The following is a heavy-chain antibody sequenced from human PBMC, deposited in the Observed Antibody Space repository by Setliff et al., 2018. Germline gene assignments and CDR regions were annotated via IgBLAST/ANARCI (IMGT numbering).Heavy chain of an antibody. CDR1: GGSISSSNL. J-gene: IGHJ4*02. V-gene: IGHV4-4*02. Sequence: SETLSLTCAVSGGSISSSNLWSWVPQPPGKGLEWIGEIYHSGSTNYNPSLKSRVTISVDKSKNQFSLKLSSVTAADTAVYYCARGHYNFWSGYYRYWGQGTLVTVSS. CDR3: ARGHYNFWSGYYRY. D-gene: IGHD3-3*01. CDR2: IYHSGST.